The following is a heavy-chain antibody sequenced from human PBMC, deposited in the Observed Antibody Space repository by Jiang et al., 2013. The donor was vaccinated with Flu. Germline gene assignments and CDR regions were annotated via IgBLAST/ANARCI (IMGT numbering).Heavy chain of an antibody. CDR2: HTTGPSGI. CDR3: ARGTKDIVVVPAASNWFDP. Sequence: SGDSVSSNSAAWNWIRQSHREALSGWEGHTTGPSGIMIMQYLVKSRITINPDTSKNQFSLQLNSVTPEDTAVYYCARGTKDIVVVPAASNWFDPWGQGTLVTVSS. J-gene: IGHJ5*02. D-gene: IGHD2-2*01. V-gene: IGHV6-1*01. CDR1: GDSVSSNSAA.